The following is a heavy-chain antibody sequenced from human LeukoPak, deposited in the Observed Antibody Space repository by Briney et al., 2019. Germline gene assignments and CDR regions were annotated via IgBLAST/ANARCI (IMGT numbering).Heavy chain of an antibody. CDR3: ARGANCSSTSCYDYYYMDV. J-gene: IGHJ6*03. D-gene: IGHD2-2*01. CDR1: GYTFTSYD. V-gene: IGHV1-8*01. Sequence: GASVKVSCKASGYTFTSYDINWVRQATGQGLEWMGWMNPNSGNTVYAQKFQGRVTMNRNTSINTPYIELWKQRSEDNAVYYVARGANCSSTSCYDYYYMDVWGKGTTVTVSS. CDR2: MNPNSGNT.